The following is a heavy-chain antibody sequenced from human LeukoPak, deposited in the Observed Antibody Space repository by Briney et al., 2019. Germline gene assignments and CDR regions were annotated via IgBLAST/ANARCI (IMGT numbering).Heavy chain of an antibody. D-gene: IGHD2-2*01. V-gene: IGHV3-21*01. CDR2: IISNSSYL. J-gene: IGHJ6*03. CDR1: GFTFSNCG. CDR3: ARDGPPAMINYYYYYMDV. Sequence: PGGSLSLSCAASGFTFSNCGMTWVRQAPGKGLEWVSFIISNSSYLYYGDSVKGRFTISRDNAKNSLYLQMNSLRVEDTAVYYCARDGPPAMINYYYYYMDVWGKGTTVTVSS.